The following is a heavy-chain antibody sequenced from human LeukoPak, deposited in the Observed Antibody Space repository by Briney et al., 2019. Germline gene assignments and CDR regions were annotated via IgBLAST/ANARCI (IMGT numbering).Heavy chain of an antibody. Sequence: SETLSLTCAVSGGSISSGGYSWSWIRQPPGKGLEWIGYIYYSGSTNYNPSLKSRVTISVDTSKNQFSLKLSSVTAADTAVYYCARMTAYYYDSSGYFEWYFDYWGQGTLVTVSS. CDR1: GGSISSGGYS. CDR2: IYYSGST. D-gene: IGHD3-22*01. J-gene: IGHJ4*02. V-gene: IGHV4-61*08. CDR3: ARMTAYYYDSSGYFEWYFDY.